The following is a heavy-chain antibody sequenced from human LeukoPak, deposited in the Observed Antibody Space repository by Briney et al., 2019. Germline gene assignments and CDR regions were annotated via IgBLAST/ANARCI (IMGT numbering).Heavy chain of an antibody. CDR1: GGSISSYY. V-gene: IGHV4-59*12. J-gene: IGHJ6*02. Sequence: SETLSLTCTVSGGSISSYYWSWFRQPPGKGLEWIGYIYYGGNTNYNPSLKSRVTISVDTSKNQFSLKLSSVTAADTAVYYCVRDHYYYGSGRPTDVNYYGMDVWGQGTTVTVSS. D-gene: IGHD3-10*01. CDR3: VRDHYYYGSGRPTDVNYYGMDV. CDR2: IYYGGNT.